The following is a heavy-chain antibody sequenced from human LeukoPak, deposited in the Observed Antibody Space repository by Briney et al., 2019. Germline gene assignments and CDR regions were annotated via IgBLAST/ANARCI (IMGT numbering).Heavy chain of an antibody. Sequence: GSLRLSCAASGFTVSSTYMSWVRQAPGKGLDWVSVIYIGGSTYYADSVKGRFTISRDNSKNTLYLQMNSLRAEDTAVYYCAKTTTSPGASYGLDYWGQGTLVTVSS. D-gene: IGHD4-17*01. CDR3: AKTTTSPGASYGLDY. CDR1: GFTVSSTY. J-gene: IGHJ4*02. V-gene: IGHV3-66*01. CDR2: IYIGGST.